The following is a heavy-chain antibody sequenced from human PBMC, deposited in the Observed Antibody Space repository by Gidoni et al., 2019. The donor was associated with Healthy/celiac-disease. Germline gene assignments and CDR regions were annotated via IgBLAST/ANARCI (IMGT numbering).Heavy chain of an antibody. CDR1: GGSVSSGSYY. V-gene: IGHV4-61*01. D-gene: IGHD3-22*01. CDR2: IYYSGST. J-gene: IGHJ6*02. CDR3: AREHDTMIVNYGMDV. Sequence: QVQLQESGPGLVKPSETLSLPCTVSGGSVSSGSYYWSWIRQPPGKGLEWIGYIYYSGSTNYNPSRKSRVTISVDTSKNQFSLKLSSVTAADTAVYYCAREHDTMIVNYGMDVWGQGTTVTVSS.